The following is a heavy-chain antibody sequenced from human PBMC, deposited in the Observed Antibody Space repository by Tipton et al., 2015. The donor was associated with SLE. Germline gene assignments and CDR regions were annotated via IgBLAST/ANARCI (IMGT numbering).Heavy chain of an antibody. CDR1: GYSFSGYA. CDR3: TRGDHSWYFDF. J-gene: IGHJ4*02. Sequence: QVQLVQSGAEVKRPGASVKVSCKASGYSFSGYAITWVRQAPGQGLEWMGWITIHNGNTDLAQNFQSRVTMTTDASATITYMELRSLTPDDSAVYYCTRGDHSWYFDFWGQGTLVTVSS. D-gene: IGHD2-21*01. CDR2: ITIHNGNT. V-gene: IGHV1-18*01.